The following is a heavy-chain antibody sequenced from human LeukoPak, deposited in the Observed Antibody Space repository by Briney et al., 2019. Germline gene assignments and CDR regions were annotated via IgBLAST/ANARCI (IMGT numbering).Heavy chain of an antibody. Sequence: GGSLRLSCAASGFTFDDYAMHWVRQAPGKGLEWVSAISGSGGSTYYADSVKGRFTISRDNSKNTLYLQMNSLRAEDTAVYYCAKNSGCSYGTVYYFDYWGQGTLVTVSS. CDR3: AKNSGCSYGTVYYFDY. D-gene: IGHD5-18*01. J-gene: IGHJ4*02. CDR1: GFTFDDYA. V-gene: IGHV3-23*01. CDR2: ISGSGGST.